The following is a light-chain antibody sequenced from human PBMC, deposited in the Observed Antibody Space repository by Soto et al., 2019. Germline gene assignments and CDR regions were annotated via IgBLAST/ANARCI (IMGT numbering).Light chain of an antibody. CDR3: QYYGDSPYT. CDR2: DAS. J-gene: IGKJ2*01. CDR1: QSLSNRY. Sequence: EIVLTQSPGTLSLSPGDRATLSCRASQSLSNRYLAWYQQKPGQAPRLLMYDASSRATGIPDRFSGSGSGKDFTLTINRLGPEDFAVYYCQYYGDSPYTFGQGTKLEIK. V-gene: IGKV3-20*01.